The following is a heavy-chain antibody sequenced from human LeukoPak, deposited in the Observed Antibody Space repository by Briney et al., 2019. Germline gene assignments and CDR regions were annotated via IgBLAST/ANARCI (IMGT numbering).Heavy chain of an antibody. Sequence: ASQTLSLTCTVSGGSISSGGYYWSWIRQHPGKGLEWIGYIYYSGSTYYNPSLKSRVTISVDTSKNQFSLKLSSVTAADTAAYYCARGPGGLRALDYWGQGTLVTVSS. CDR3: ARGPGGLRALDY. D-gene: IGHD5-12*01. J-gene: IGHJ4*02. CDR2: IYYSGST. V-gene: IGHV4-31*03. CDR1: GGSISSGGYY.